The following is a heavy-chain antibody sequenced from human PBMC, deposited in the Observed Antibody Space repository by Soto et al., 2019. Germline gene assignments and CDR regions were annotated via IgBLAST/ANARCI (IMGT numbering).Heavy chain of an antibody. CDR2: ISGSGGST. CDR3: AKDHQLLSGFDY. D-gene: IGHD2-2*01. CDR1: GFTFSSYA. J-gene: IGHJ4*02. Sequence: EVQLLESGGGLVQPGGSLRLSCAASGFTFSSYAMSWVRQAPGKGLEWVSAISGSGGSTYYADSVKGRFTISRDNSKNTPYLQRNSLRAEDTALYYCAKDHQLLSGFDYWGQGSLVSDSS. V-gene: IGHV3-23*01.